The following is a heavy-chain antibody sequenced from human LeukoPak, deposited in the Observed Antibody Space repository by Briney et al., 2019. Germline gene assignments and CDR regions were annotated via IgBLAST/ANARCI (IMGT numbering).Heavy chain of an antibody. D-gene: IGHD4-17*01. CDR1: EFTFSSSA. V-gene: IGHV1-58*01. J-gene: IGHJ1*01. CDR2: MVVGRGDT. Sequence: SVKVSCKASEFTFSSSAVQWVRQPREQRIEWIGWMVVGRGDTNYAQKFQERVTITRDMSTSTAYMELSSLTSEDTAVYYCAAGSSHCDYAGQHWGLGTLVTVSS. CDR3: AAGSSHCDYAGQH.